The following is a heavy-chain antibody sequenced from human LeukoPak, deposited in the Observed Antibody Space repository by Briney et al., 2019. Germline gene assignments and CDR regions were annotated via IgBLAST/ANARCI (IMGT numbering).Heavy chain of an antibody. CDR3: ARVPIITMIVVPPDY. V-gene: IGHV3-20*04. CDR1: GFKFDDYG. CDR2: INWNGGSL. J-gene: IGHJ4*02. D-gene: IGHD3-22*01. Sequence: GGSLRLSCAASGFKFDDYGMTWVRQTRRGVEWVSSINWNGGSLGYGDSVKGRFTISRDNNRRLMYLQMNNLRAEDTAFYYCARVPIITMIVVPPDYWGQGTLVTVSS.